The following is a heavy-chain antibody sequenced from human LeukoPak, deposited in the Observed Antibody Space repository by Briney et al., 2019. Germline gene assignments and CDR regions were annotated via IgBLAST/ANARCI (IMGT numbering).Heavy chain of an antibody. CDR1: GFTFSNAW. Sequence: GGSLRLSCAASGFTFSNAWMSWVRQAPGKGLEWVGRIESRSDGGATDYAAPVKGRFTISRDDSKNTLYLQMNSLKTEDTAVYYCSLRYCTGGSCPGYWGQGTLVTVSS. CDR3: SLRYCTGGSCPGY. J-gene: IGHJ4*02. V-gene: IGHV3-15*04. D-gene: IGHD2-15*01. CDR2: IESRSDGGAT.